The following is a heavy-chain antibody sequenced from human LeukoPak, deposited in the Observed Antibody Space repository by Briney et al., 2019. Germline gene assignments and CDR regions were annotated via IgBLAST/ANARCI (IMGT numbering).Heavy chain of an antibody. J-gene: IGHJ4*02. CDR3: ARGSSGWYDF. D-gene: IGHD6-19*01. CDR1: GYTFTSYG. V-gene: IGHV1-18*01. Sequence: GASVKVSCTASGYTFTSYGISWVRQAPGQGLEWMGWISGYNGNTDYAQKLQGRVTMTTDTSTKTAYMELRSLRSDDTAVYYCARGSSGWYDFWGQGTLVTVSS. CDR2: ISGYNGNT.